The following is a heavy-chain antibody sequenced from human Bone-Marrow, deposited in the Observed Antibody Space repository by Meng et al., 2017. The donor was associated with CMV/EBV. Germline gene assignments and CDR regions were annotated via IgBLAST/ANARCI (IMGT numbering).Heavy chain of an antibody. CDR1: GFTFSSYW. CDR3: ARDHVLQYAARDYYYYGMDV. D-gene: IGHD4-11*01. CDR2: IKQDGSEK. Sequence: GESLKISCAASGFTFSSYWMSWVRQAPGKGLEWVANIKQDGSEKYYVDSVKGRFTISRDNAKNSLYLQMNSLRAEDTAVYYCARDHVLQYAARDYYYYGMDVWGQGTTATVPS. V-gene: IGHV3-7*01. J-gene: IGHJ6*02.